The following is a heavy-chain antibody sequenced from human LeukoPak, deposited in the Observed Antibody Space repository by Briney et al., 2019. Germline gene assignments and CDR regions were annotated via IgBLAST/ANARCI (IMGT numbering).Heavy chain of an antibody. Sequence: PGGSLRLSCAASGFTFSSYGMHWVRQAPDKGLEWVAVISYDGSNKYYADSVEGRFTISRDNSKNTLYLQMNSLRAEDTAVYYCAKRIVGPYFYYFDYWGQGTLVTVSS. CDR1: GFTFSSYG. CDR3: AKRIVGPYFYYFDY. V-gene: IGHV3-30*18. D-gene: IGHD1-26*01. CDR2: ISYDGSNK. J-gene: IGHJ4*02.